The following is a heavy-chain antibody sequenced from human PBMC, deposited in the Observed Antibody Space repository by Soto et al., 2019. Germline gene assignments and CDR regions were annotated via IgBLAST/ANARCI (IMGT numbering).Heavy chain of an antibody. J-gene: IGHJ4*02. CDR1: GFTFSSYA. D-gene: IGHD3-3*01. V-gene: IGHV3-23*01. CDR2: ISGSGDRT. Sequence: GGSLRLSCAASGFTFSSYAMNWVRQAPGKGLEWVSTISGSGDRTYYADSVKGRFTISRDSSRNTLYLQMNSLRAEDTAVYYCAREANDFWSDYPDYWGQGTLDTGSS. CDR3: AREANDFWSDYPDY.